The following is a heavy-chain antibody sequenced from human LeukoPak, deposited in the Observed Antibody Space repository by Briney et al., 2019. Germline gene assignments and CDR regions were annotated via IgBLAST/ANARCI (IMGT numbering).Heavy chain of an antibody. D-gene: IGHD3/OR15-3a*01. V-gene: IGHV1-2*02. CDR3: ARGEFRTGAKGDYYYMDV. CDR2: INPNSGGT. CDR1: GYIFSVYY. Sequence: GASVKVSCKASGYIFSVYYMHWVRQAPGQGLEWMGWINPNSGGTDYAQKLQGRVTMTRDTSISTAYMELIGLRSDDTAVYYCARGEFRTGAKGDYYYMDVWGKGTTVTVSS. J-gene: IGHJ6*03.